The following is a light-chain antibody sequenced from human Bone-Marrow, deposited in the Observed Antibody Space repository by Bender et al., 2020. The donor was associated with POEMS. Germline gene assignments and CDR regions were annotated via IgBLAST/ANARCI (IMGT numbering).Light chain of an antibody. Sequence: HSALTQPRSVSGSPGQSVTISCTGSSSDVGGYDYVSWYQQRPDKAPKLIIYDVTKRPSGVPDRFSGSGSGNTASLTISGLQAEDEADYYCFSYAGDCKCVFGTGTTVTVL. V-gene: IGLV2-11*01. CDR2: DVT. J-gene: IGLJ1*01. CDR3: FSYAGDCKCV. CDR1: SSDVGGYDY.